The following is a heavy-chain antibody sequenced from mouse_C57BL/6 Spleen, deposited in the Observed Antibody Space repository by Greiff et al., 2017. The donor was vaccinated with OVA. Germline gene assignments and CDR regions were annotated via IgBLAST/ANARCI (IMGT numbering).Heavy chain of an antibody. V-gene: IGHV1-80*01. CDR1: GYAFSSYW. CDR2: IYPGDGDT. Sequence: QVQLQQSGAALVKPGASVKISCKASGYAFSSYWMNWVKQRPGKGLEWIGQIYPGDGDTNYNGKFKGKATLTADKSSSTAYMQLSSLTSEDSAVYFCARSIVTTDYYAMDYWGQGTSVTVSS. J-gene: IGHJ4*01. D-gene: IGHD2-5*01. CDR3: ARSIVTTDYYAMDY.